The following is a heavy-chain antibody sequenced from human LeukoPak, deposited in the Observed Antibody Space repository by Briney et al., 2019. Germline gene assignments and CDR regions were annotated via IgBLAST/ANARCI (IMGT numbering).Heavy chain of an antibody. J-gene: IGHJ2*01. V-gene: IGHV3-23*01. CDR2: ISGSGGST. D-gene: IGHD3-10*01. CDR1: GFTFSSYA. Sequence: GGSLRLSCAASGFTFSSYAMSWVRQAPGKGLEWVSAISGSGGSTYYADSVKGRFTISSDNSKNTLYLQMNSLRAEDTAVYYCARVPTRWDYGSGSRSWYFDLWGRGTLVTVSS. CDR3: ARVPTRWDYGSGSRSWYFDL.